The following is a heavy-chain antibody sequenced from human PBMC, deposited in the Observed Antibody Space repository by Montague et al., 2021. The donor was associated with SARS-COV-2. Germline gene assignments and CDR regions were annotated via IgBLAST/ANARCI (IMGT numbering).Heavy chain of an antibody. Sequence: SLRLSCAASGFTFSSYSMNWVRQAPGKGLEWVSSISSSSYIYYADSVKGRFTISRDNAKNSLYLQMNSLRAEDTAVYYCARDPRAAWYYYDSSGYPRGDYWGQGTLVTVSS. CDR3: ARDPRAAWYYYDSSGYPRGDY. CDR2: ISSSSYI. J-gene: IGHJ4*02. D-gene: IGHD3-22*01. V-gene: IGHV3-21*01. CDR1: GFTFSSYS.